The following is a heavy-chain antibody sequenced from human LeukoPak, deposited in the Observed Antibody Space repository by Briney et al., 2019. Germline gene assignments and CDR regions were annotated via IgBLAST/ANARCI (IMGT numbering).Heavy chain of an antibody. CDR3: ARDGKRYCGGGTCYHFDW. CDR2: ISPYNGNT. V-gene: IGHV1-18*01. Sequence: ASVKVSCKASGYTFSDYGIVWVRQAPGQGLEWMGWISPYNGNTNYAQKVQDRVTMTTDTSTSTAYMEVRSLRYNDTAVYYCARDGKRYCGGGTCYHFDWWGQGTLLTVSS. CDR1: GYTFSDYG. D-gene: IGHD2-15*01. J-gene: IGHJ4*02.